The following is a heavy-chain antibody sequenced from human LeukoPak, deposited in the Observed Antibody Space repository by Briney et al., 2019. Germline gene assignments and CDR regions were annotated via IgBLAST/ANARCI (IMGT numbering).Heavy chain of an antibody. CDR1: GYTFTSYD. Sequence: ASVKVSCNASGYTFTSYDINWVRQATGQGLEWMGWMNPNSGNTIYAQKFQGRVTITRNTSISAAYMELSSLRSEDTAVYYCARRAVAYKYSYYMDVWGKGTAVTVSS. CDR2: MNPNSGNT. J-gene: IGHJ6*03. CDR3: ARRAVAYKYSYYMDV. D-gene: IGHD6-19*01. V-gene: IGHV1-8*03.